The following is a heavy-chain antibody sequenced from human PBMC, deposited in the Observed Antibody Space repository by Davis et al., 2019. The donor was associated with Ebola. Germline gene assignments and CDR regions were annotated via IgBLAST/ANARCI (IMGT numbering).Heavy chain of an antibody. CDR2: IYYSGST. D-gene: IGHD3-10*01. V-gene: IGHV4-59*01. Sequence: SETLSLTCAVYGGSFSGYYWSWIRQPPGKGLEWIGYIYYSGSTNYNPSLKSRVTISVDTSKNQFSLKLSSVTAADTAVYYCARDGVVYYYGSGSYLGGMDVWGQGTTVTVSS. J-gene: IGHJ6*02. CDR1: GGSFSGYY. CDR3: ARDGVVYYYGSGSYLGGMDV.